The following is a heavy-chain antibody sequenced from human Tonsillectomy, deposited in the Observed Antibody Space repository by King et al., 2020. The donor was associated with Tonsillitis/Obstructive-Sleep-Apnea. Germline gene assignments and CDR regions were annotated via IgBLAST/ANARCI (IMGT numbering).Heavy chain of an antibody. J-gene: IGHJ4*02. D-gene: IGHD3-10*01. Sequence: VQLVESGGGLIQPGGSLRLSCAASGFTVSGYFLTWVRQVPERGLEWVAGIYTGGTTFYADSVRGRFTISRDNSVNTLYLQMNNLRVEDTAVYYCVRGGFDYWGQGTLVTVSS. CDR1: GFTVSGYF. CDR3: VRGGFDY. CDR2: IYTGGTT. V-gene: IGHV3-53*01.